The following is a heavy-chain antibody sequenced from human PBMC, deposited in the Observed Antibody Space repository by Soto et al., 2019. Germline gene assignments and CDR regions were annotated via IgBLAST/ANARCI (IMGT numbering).Heavy chain of an antibody. D-gene: IGHD3-22*01. J-gene: IGHJ4*02. V-gene: IGHV3-15*07. Sequence: EVQLVESGGGLVKPGGSLRLSCAASGFTFSNAWMNWVRQAPGKGLEWVGRIKSKTDGGTTDYAAPVKGRFTISRDDSKNTLYLQMNSLKTEDTAVYYCTTADLIPYYYDISGYYPDYWGKGTLVTVSS. CDR2: IKSKTDGGTT. CDR1: GFTFSNAW. CDR3: TTADLIPYYYDISGYYPDY.